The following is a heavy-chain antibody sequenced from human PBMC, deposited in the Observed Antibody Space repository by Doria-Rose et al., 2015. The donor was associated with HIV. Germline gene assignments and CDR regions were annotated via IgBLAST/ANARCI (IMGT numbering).Heavy chain of an antibody. CDR1: GVSLSSPGMG. CDR2: IFSDDER. V-gene: IGHV2-26*01. Sequence: PVLVKPTETLTLTCTVSGVSLSSPGMGVSWIRQPPGKALEWLVNIFSDDERSYKTSLKSRLTITRGTSKSQVVLTMTDMDPVDTATYYCARIKSSRWYRKYYFDFWGQGTLVIVSA. J-gene: IGHJ4*02. D-gene: IGHD6-13*01. CDR3: ARIKSSRWYRKYYFDF.